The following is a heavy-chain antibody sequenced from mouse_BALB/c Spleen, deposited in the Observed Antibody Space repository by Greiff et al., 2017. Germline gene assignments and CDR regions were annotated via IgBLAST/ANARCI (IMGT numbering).Heavy chain of an antibody. V-gene: IGHV5-6-2*01. CDR1: GFTFSSYY. CDR2: INSNGGST. CDR3: ARQGYRYFDY. D-gene: IGHD2-14*01. Sequence: EVQRVESGGGLVKLGGSLKLSCAASGFTFSSYYMSWVRQTPEKRLELVAAINSNGGSTYYPDTVKGRFTISRDNAKNTLYLQMSSLKSEDTALYYCARQGYRYFDYWGQGTTLTVSS. J-gene: IGHJ2*01.